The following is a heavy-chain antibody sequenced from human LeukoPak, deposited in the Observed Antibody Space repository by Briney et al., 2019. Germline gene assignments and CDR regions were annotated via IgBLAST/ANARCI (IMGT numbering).Heavy chain of an antibody. CDR1: GFTFSSYG. Sequence: PGGSLRLSCAASGFTFSSYGMHWVRQAPGKGLEWVAVISYDGSNKYYADSVKGRFTISRDNSKNTLYLQMNSLRAEDTAVYYCAKDRYGDYGGYFDYWGQGTLVTVSS. V-gene: IGHV3-30*18. CDR2: ISYDGSNK. CDR3: AKDRYGDYGGYFDY. J-gene: IGHJ4*02. D-gene: IGHD4-17*01.